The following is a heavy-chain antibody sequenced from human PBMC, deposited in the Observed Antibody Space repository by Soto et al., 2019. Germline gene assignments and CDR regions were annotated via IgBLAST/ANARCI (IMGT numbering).Heavy chain of an antibody. CDR1: GGTFSSYA. CDR2: IIPIFGTA. J-gene: IGHJ4*02. D-gene: IGHD1-26*01. Sequence: GASVKVSCKASGGTFSSYAISWVRQAPGQGLEWMGGIIPIFGTANYAQKLQGRVTMTTDTSTSTAYMELRSLRSDDTAVYYCARDASVGLNDYWGQGTLVTVSS. V-gene: IGHV1-69*05. CDR3: ARDASVGLNDY.